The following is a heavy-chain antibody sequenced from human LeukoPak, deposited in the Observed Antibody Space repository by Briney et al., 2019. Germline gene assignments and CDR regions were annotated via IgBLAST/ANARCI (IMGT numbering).Heavy chain of an antibody. V-gene: IGHV3-23*01. CDR2: ISGSGDIT. CDR1: GFTFGSSA. Sequence: PGGSLRLSCAASGFTFGSSAMSWVRQAPGKGLEWVSDISGSGDITYYADSVKGRFTISRDNSKNTLYLQMNSLRAEDTAVYYCAKDRTPLVRGAPGGYWGQGTLVTVSS. J-gene: IGHJ4*02. CDR3: AKDRTPLVRGAPGGY. D-gene: IGHD3-10*01.